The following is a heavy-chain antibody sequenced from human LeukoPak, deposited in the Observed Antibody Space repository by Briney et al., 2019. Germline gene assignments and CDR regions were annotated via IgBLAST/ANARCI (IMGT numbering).Heavy chain of an antibody. D-gene: IGHD6-19*01. J-gene: IGHJ6*02. CDR1: GYTFTSYD. V-gene: IGHV1-8*01. Sequence: GASVKVSCKASGYTFTSYDINWVRQATGQGLVWMGWMNPNSGNTGYAQKFQGRVTMTRNTSISTAYMELSSLRSEDTAVYYCARGGLQWLVISSYYYYGMDVWGQGTTVTVSS. CDR3: ARGGLQWLVISSYYYYGMDV. CDR2: MNPNSGNT.